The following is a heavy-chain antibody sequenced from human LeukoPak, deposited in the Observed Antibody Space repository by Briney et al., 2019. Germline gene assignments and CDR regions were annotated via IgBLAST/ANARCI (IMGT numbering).Heavy chain of an antibody. CDR1: GFTFSSYE. CDR3: AKAGSIRFDY. Sequence: PGGSLRLSCAASGFTFSSYEMNWVRQAPGKGLEWVSGISGSGRGGRTYYADFVRGRFTISRDNSKNTLYLQMNSLRAEDTAVYYCAKAGSIRFDYWGQGTLVTVSS. V-gene: IGHV3-23*01. D-gene: IGHD1-26*01. CDR2: ISGSGRGGRT. J-gene: IGHJ4*02.